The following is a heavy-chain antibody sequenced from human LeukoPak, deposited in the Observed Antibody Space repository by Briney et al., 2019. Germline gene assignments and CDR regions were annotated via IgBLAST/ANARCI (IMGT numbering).Heavy chain of an antibody. CDR2: VYYSGST. J-gene: IGHJ4*02. Sequence: SETLSLTCTVSGGSISSDYWSWIRQPPGKGLEWIGYVYYSGSTNYNPSLKSRATISVHTSKNQFSLKLSAVTAADTAVYYCAGGPNNYYFDYWGQGTLVTVSS. CDR3: AGGPNNYYFDY. V-gene: IGHV4-59*01. D-gene: IGHD1/OR15-1a*01. CDR1: GGSISSDY.